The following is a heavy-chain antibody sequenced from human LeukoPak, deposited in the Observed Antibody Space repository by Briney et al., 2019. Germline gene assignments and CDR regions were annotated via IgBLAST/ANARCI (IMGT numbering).Heavy chain of an antibody. J-gene: IGHJ3*02. Sequence: SVKVSCKASGGTFSSYAISWVRQAPGQGLEWMGGIIPIFGTANYAQKFQGRVTITADESTSTAYMELSSLKASDTAMYYCARRGGYYYDSSSAFDIWGQGTMVTVSS. D-gene: IGHD3-22*01. CDR2: IIPIFGTA. V-gene: IGHV1-69*13. CDR1: GGTFSSYA. CDR3: ARRGGYYYDSSSAFDI.